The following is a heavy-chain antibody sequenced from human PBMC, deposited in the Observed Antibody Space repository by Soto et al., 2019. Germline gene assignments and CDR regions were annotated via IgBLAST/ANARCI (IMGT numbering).Heavy chain of an antibody. CDR1: GGTFSSYA. CDR2: IIPIFGTG. CDR3: ARVLRVVTAYYYYGMDV. J-gene: IGHJ6*02. D-gene: IGHD3-3*01. V-gene: IGHV1-69*01. Sequence: QVQLVQSGAEVKKPGSSVKVSCKASGGTFSSYAISWVRQAPGQGLEWMGGIIPIFGTGNYAQKFQGRVTITAGESTSTADMELSSLRSEDTAVYYCARVLRVVTAYYYYGMDVWGQGTTVTVSS.